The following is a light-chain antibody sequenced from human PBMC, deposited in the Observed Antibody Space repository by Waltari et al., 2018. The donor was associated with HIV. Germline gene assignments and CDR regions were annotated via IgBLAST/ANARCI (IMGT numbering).Light chain of an antibody. J-gene: IGKJ3*01. CDR3: QQSFSYPLT. Sequence: DIHMTQSPASLSASVGDRVSIICRASQTVNNKLNWYQQKPGEAPKVVIYDASTLQSGVPSRFRGGGSWTDFTLTITSLQLDDFATYFCQQSFSYPLTFGPGTKVDI. CDR1: QTVNNK. V-gene: IGKV1-39*01. CDR2: DAS.